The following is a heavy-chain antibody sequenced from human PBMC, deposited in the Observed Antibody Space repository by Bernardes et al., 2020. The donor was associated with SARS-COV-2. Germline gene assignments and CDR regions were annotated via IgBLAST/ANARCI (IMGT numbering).Heavy chain of an antibody. CDR1: GFSLSTSGVG. J-gene: IGHJ4*02. CDR2: IYWDDDK. V-gene: IGHV2-5*02. D-gene: IGHD5-12*01. CDR3: PHRRTAWGSAGYRE. Sequence: SGPTLVKPTQTLTLTCTFSGFSLSTSGVGVGWIRQPPGKALEWLALIYWDDDKRYSPSLKSRLTITKDTSRHQVVLTLTNLDPVATATYYCPHRRTAWGSAGYREWGQGTLVTVSS.